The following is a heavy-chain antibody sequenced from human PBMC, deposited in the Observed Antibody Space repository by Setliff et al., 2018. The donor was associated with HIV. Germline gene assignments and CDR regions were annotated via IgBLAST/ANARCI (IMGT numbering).Heavy chain of an antibody. D-gene: IGHD1-26*01. CDR2: INAGNGNT. CDR1: GYTFTSYA. Sequence: ASVKGLCKASGYTFTSYAMHWVRQAPGQRLEWMGWINAGNGNTKYSQKFQGRVTITRDTSASTAYMELSSLRSEDTAVYYCAREPFYSGSYPGYNWFDPWGQGTLVTVSS. V-gene: IGHV1-3*01. J-gene: IGHJ5*02. CDR3: AREPFYSGSYPGYNWFDP.